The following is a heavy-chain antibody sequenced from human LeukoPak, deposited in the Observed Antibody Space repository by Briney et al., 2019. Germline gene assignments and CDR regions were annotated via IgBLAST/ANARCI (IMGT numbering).Heavy chain of an antibody. CDR1: GGSISNYY. Sequence: SETLSLTCTVSGGSISNYYWGWIRQPAGKGLEWIGRLYTSGSTYHNPSLKSRVTLSLDTSKNQFSLKLSSVTAADTAVYYCAISGGLSWFDPWGQGTLVTVSS. V-gene: IGHV4-4*07. CDR2: LYTSGST. D-gene: IGHD3-10*01. J-gene: IGHJ5*02. CDR3: AISGGLSWFDP.